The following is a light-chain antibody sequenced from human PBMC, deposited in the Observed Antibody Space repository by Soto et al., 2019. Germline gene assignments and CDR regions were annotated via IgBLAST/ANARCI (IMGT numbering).Light chain of an antibody. V-gene: IGKV3-11*01. CDR1: QSVSSY. CDR2: DAS. CDR3: QQRSNWPFTWT. J-gene: IGKJ1*01. Sequence: EIVLTQSPATLSLSPGERATLSCRASQSVSSYLAWYQQKPGQAPRLLIYDASNRATGIPARFSGSGSGTDFTLTISSLEPEDFAVYYRQQRSNWPFTWTFGQGTKVDIK.